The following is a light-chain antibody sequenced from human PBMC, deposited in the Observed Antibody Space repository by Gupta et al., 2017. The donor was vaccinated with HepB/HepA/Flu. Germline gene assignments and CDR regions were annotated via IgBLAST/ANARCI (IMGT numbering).Light chain of an antibody. CDR2: SNS. CDR1: YIGSKS. Sequence: SSVLTHTPSVSFAPGKTARIAGGGNYIGSKSVHWYQQKAGQAPILVIYSNSERPSGIPERFSGSRSGNTAVLTISRVEAGDEADYYCQVCDSGIEGPVFGGGTKLTV. V-gene: IGLV3-21*04. CDR3: QVCDSGIEGPV. J-gene: IGLJ3*02.